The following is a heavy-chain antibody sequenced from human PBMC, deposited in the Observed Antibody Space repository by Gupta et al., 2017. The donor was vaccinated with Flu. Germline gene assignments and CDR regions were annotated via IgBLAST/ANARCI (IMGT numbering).Heavy chain of an antibody. J-gene: IGHJ6*02. V-gene: IGHV4-34*01. CDR1: GGSFSGYY. CDR3: ARGGGFGDYQTYYYGMDV. Sequence: QVQLQQWGAGLLKPSETLSLTCAVYGGSFSGYYWSWIRQPPGKGLEWIGEINHSGSTNYNPSLKSRVTISVDTSKNQFSLKLSSVTAADTAVYYCARGGGFGDYQTYYYGMDVWGQGTTVTVSS. D-gene: IGHD4-17*01. CDR2: INHSGST.